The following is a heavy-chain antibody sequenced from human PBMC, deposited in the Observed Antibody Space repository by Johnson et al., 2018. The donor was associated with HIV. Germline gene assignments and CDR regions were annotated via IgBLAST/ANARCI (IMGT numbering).Heavy chain of an antibody. CDR1: GFTFSSYS. CDR3: AASWYWVSRPNAFDI. J-gene: IGHJ3*02. V-gene: IGHV3-30*04. Sequence: QVQLVESGGGVVQPGRSLRLSCAASGFTFSSYSLHWVRQAPGKGLEWVAVTSYDGGNKYYADSVKGRFTISRDNSKNTLYLQMNSLRAEDSAVYYCAASWYWVSRPNAFDIWGQGTMVTVSS. CDR2: TSYDGGNK. D-gene: IGHD6-13*01.